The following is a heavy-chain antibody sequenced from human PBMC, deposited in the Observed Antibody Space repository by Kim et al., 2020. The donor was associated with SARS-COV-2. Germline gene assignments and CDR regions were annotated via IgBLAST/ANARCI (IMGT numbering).Heavy chain of an antibody. Sequence: SVKGRFTISRDNSKNTLYLQMGSLRAEDMAVYYCAREGLGIAAAGELDYWGQGTLVTVSS. J-gene: IGHJ4*02. D-gene: IGHD6-13*01. CDR3: AREGLGIAAAGELDY. V-gene: IGHV3-64*01.